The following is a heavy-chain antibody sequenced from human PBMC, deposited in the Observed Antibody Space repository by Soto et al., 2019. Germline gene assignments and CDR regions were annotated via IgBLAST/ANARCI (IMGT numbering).Heavy chain of an antibody. V-gene: IGHV3-30*18. CDR3: ANGFTSTSRGLDYGMDV. Sequence: QVHLVESGGGVVQPGRSLRLSCVVSGFNFSHFGMHWVRQAPGKGLEWVAVIGYDGVKKNYGDSVKGRFTISRDNGKNTLYVQLDNLRPADTAVYYCANGFTSTSRGLDYGMDVWGQGTTVTVSS. D-gene: IGHD6-19*01. CDR2: IGYDGVKK. CDR1: GFNFSHFG. J-gene: IGHJ6*02.